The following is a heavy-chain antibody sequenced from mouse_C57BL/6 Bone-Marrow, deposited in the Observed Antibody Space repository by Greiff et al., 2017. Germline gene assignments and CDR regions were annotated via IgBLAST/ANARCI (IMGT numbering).Heavy chain of an antibody. CDR3: EREDGYYVWFDY. CDR1: GFTFSSYT. D-gene: IGHD2-3*01. V-gene: IGHV5-9*01. Sequence: DVMLVESGGGLVKPGGSLKLSCAASGFTFSSYTMSWVRQTPEKSLEWVATISGGGGNTYSSDSVKGRVTISSDNAKNTLYLQMSSLRSEDTALDYCEREDGYYVWFDYWGQGTRVTVSA. CDR2: ISGGGGNT. J-gene: IGHJ3*01.